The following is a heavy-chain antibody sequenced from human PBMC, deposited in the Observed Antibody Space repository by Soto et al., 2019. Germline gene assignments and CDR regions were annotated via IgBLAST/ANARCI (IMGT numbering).Heavy chain of an antibody. CDR3: AKSNRGAHDTPDF. D-gene: IGHD3-10*01. J-gene: IGHJ4*02. CDR1: GFSLNDYG. CDR2: ISYDGRNK. Sequence: QVQLVESGGGVVQPGRSLRLSCAASGFSLNDYGMHWVRQPPGKGLEWVADISYDGRNKYYTDSVRGRFTISRDISKGTLYLQMNSLRPEDTAVYYCAKSNRGAHDTPDFWGQGTPVTVSP. V-gene: IGHV3-30*18.